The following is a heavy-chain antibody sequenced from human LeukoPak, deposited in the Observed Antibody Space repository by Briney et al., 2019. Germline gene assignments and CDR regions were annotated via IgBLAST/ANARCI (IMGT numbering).Heavy chain of an antibody. CDR3: AKDLYSNSRDY. CDR1: GLTFSSYV. D-gene: IGHD6-6*01. Sequence: PGGSLRLSCAASGLTFSSYVMSWVRQATGKGLEWVSAISSTGSSTYYAGSVKGRFTISRDNSKNTLYLQMNSLRAEDTAVYYCAKDLYSNSRDYWGQGTLVTVSS. J-gene: IGHJ4*02. V-gene: IGHV3-23*01. CDR2: ISSTGSST.